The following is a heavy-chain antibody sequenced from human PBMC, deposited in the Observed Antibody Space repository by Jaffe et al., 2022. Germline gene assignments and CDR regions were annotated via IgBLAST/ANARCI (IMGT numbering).Heavy chain of an antibody. CDR1: GYTFTSYA. CDR2: INAGNGNT. J-gene: IGHJ4*02. D-gene: IGHD2-2*01. Sequence: QVQLVQSGAEVKKPGASVKVSCKASGYTFTSYAMHWVRQAPGQRLEWMGWINAGNGNTKYSQKFQGRVTITRDTSASTAYMELSSLRSEDTAVYYCARGQYCSSTSCDSIFDYWGQGTLVTVSS. CDR3: ARGQYCSSTSCDSIFDY. V-gene: IGHV1-3*01.